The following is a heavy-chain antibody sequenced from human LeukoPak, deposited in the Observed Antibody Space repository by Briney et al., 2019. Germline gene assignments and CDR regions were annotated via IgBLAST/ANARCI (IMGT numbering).Heavy chain of an antibody. J-gene: IGHJ4*02. CDR1: GGSISSGGYY. Sequence: PSETLSLTCTVSGGSISSGGYYWSWIRQHPGKGLEWIGYIYYSGSTYYNPSLKSRVTISVDTSKNQFSLKLSSVTAADTAVYYCARDCGGDCYSEGDYFDYWGQGTLVTVSS. D-gene: IGHD2-21*02. V-gene: IGHV4-31*03. CDR3: ARDCGGDCYSEGDYFDY. CDR2: IYYSGST.